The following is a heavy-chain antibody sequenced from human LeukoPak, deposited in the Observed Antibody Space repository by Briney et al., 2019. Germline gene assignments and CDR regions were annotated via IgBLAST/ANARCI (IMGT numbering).Heavy chain of an antibody. D-gene: IGHD3-16*01. CDR1: GFTFDDYG. J-gene: IGHJ4*02. CDR3: AREDSDYTGGGGGDC. Sequence: GGSLRLSCAASGFTFDDYGMSWVRQAPGKGLEWVSGINWNGGSTGYADSVKGRFTISRDNAKNSLYLQMNSLRAEDTALYYCAREDSDYTGGGGGDCWGQGTLVTVSS. V-gene: IGHV3-20*04. CDR2: INWNGGST.